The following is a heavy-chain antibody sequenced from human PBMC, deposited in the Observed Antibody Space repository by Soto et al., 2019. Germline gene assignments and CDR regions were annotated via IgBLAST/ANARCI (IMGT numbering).Heavy chain of an antibody. CDR1: GVSISSGDYY. J-gene: IGHJ6*02. V-gene: IGHV4-30-4*01. D-gene: IGHD3-3*01. CDR2: IYYSGST. CDR3: ARSMKRITIFGVVPRYYYYGMDV. Sequence: SETLSLTCPVSGVSISSGDYYWSWIRQPPGKGLEWIGYIYYSGSTYYNPSLKSRVTISVDTSKNQFSLKLSSVTAADTAVYYCARSMKRITIFGVVPRYYYYGMDVWGQGTTVNVSS.